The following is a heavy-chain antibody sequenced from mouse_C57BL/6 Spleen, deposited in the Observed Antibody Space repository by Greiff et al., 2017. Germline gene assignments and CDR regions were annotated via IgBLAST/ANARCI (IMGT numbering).Heavy chain of an antibody. V-gene: IGHV2-5*01. CDR3: AKYWDGVYAMDD. J-gene: IGHJ4*01. Sequence: QVQLQQSGPGLVQPSPSLSITCTVSGFSLTSYGVHWVRQSPGKGLEWLGVIWRGGSTDYNAAFMSRLSITKDNSKGQVFFKMNSLQADDTAIYYCAKYWDGVYAMDDWGQGTSVTVSS. CDR1: GFSLTSYG. CDR2: IWRGGST. D-gene: IGHD4-1*01.